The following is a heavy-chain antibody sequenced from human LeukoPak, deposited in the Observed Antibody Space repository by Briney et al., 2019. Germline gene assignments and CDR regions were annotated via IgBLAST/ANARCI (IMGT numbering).Heavy chain of an antibody. V-gene: IGHV4-4*09. CDR1: GGPIRSYY. CDR3: ARTLGYYGDYGYYYYYMDV. J-gene: IGHJ6*03. CDR2: ISTSGST. Sequence: SETLSLTCTVSGGPIRSYYWSWIRQPSGKGLEWMGYISTSGSTNYNPSLRSRVTISVDTSKDQFSLKLSSVTAADTAVYFCARTLGYYGDYGYYYYYMDVWGKGTTVTVSS. D-gene: IGHD4-17*01.